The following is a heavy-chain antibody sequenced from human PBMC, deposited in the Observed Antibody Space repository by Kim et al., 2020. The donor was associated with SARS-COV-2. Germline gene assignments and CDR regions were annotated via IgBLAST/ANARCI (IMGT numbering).Heavy chain of an antibody. D-gene: IGHD1-1*01. CDR3: ARSGNRVLVDY. Sequence: TYYNPSLKSRVTISVDTSKNPFSLKLSSVTAADTAVYYCARSGNRVLVDYWGQGTLVTVSS. V-gene: IGHV4-31*02. CDR2: T. J-gene: IGHJ4*02.